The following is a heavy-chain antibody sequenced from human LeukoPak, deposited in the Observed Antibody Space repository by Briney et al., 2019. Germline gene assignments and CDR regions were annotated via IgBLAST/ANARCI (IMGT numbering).Heavy chain of an antibody. J-gene: IGHJ4*02. D-gene: IGHD2-2*01. Sequence: PGGSLRLSCAASGFTFSSYWMSWVRQAAGKGLEWVANIKQDGSEKYYVDSVKGRFTISRDNAKNSLYLQMNSLRAEDTAVYYCAVDCSSTSCYDLYYWGQGTLVTVSS. CDR2: IKQDGSEK. V-gene: IGHV3-7*02. CDR1: GFTFSSYW. CDR3: AVDCSSTSCYDLYY.